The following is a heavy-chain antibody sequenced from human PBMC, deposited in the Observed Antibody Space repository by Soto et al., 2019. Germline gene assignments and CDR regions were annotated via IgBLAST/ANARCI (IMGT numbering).Heavy chain of an antibody. V-gene: IGHV1-46*01. CDR1: GYTLTTFF. J-gene: IGHJ6*01. CDR2: INPGYPAGRST. CDR3: AREAIVAGAIPGLDV. Sequence: VSVKVSCKASGYTLTTFFMHRVRQAPGQGLEWMGVINPGYPAGRSTTYGQKVQGRVTMTTDTSTSTVDMELSKLRSDGTGAYYCAREAIVAGAIPGLDVWGQGTTLKVSS. D-gene: IGHD2-2*02.